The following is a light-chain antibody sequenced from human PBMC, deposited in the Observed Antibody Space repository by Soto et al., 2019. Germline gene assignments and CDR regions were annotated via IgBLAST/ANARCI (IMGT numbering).Light chain of an antibody. CDR1: SSDVGSYNR. J-gene: IGLJ2*01. CDR3: SSYTSSSTLV. Sequence: QSALTQPPSVSGSPGQSVTISCTGTSSDVGSYNRVSWYQQPPGTAPKLMIYEVSNRPSGVPDRFSGSKSGNTASLTISGLQAEDEADYYCSSYTSSSTLVFGVGTMLTVL. CDR2: EVS. V-gene: IGLV2-18*02.